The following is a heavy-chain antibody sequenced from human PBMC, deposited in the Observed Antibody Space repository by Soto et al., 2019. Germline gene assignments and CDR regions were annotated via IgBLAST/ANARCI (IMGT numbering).Heavy chain of an antibody. Sequence: QITLKASGPTLVKPTQTLTLTCTFSAFALSSTRLAVGWIRQPPGKALEWLAPIYWDDDKRYSPFLKSRLTITKDTTKNQVGLTMSNMDPVDTASYYCAHIVVAGLGYCFDYWGQGTLVTVSS. CDR2: IYWDDDK. CDR1: AFALSSTRLA. V-gene: IGHV2-5*02. D-gene: IGHD6-19*01. CDR3: AHIVVAGLGYCFDY. J-gene: IGHJ4*02.